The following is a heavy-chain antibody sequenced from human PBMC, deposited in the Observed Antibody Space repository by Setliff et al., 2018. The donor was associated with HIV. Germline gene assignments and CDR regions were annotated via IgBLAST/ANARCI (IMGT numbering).Heavy chain of an antibody. D-gene: IGHD2-15*01. V-gene: IGHV3-21*01. J-gene: IGHJ6*03. Sequence: GGSLRLSCAASGFTLSSSSMNWVRQAPGKGLEWVSSITSSSNYIYYADSVKGRFTISRDNAKNSLYLQMNSLRAEDTAMYYCARDRRRYDIVTLHYMDVWGKGTTVTVSS. CDR2: ITSSSNYI. CDR1: GFTLSSSS. CDR3: ARDRRRYDIVTLHYMDV.